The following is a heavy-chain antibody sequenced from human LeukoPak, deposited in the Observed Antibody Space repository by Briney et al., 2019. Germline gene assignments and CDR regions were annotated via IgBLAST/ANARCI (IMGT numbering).Heavy chain of an antibody. CDR2: IYTSGST. V-gene: IGHV4-4*07. CDR3: ARDIVHTYYYDSSGYSSDY. CDR1: GGSISSYY. D-gene: IGHD3-22*01. J-gene: IGHJ4*02. Sequence: SEXLSLTCTVSGGSISSYYWSWIRQPAGKGLEWIGRIYTSGSTNYNPSLTSRVTMSVDTSKNQFSLKLSSVTAADTAVYYCARDIVHTYYYDSSGYSSDYWGQGTLVTVSS.